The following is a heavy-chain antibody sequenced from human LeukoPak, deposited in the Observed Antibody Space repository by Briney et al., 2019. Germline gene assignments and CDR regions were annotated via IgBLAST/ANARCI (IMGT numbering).Heavy chain of an antibody. V-gene: IGHV4-61*10. CDR3: ARTTEGYCSGSSCYSYYYYMDV. CDR2: IHYSGST. D-gene: IGHD2-15*01. CDR1: GGSISSGSYC. Sequence: SETLSLTCTVSGGSISSGSYCWSWIRQPAGKGLEWIGYIHYSGSTSYNPSLKSRVTISVDTSKNQFSLKLRFVTPADTAVYYCARTTEGYCSGSSCYSYYYYMDVWGKGTTVTVSS. J-gene: IGHJ6*03.